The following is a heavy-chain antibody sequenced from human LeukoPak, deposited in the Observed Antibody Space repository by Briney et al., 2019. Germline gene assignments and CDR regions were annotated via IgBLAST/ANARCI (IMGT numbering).Heavy chain of an antibody. Sequence: EASVKVSCTASGYTFTSYDINWVRQATGQGLEWMGWMNPNSGNAGYAQKFQGRVTMTRNTSISTAYMELSSLRSEDTAVYYCARVVPAAQYYYYYYYMDVWGKGTTVTVSS. CDR2: MNPNSGNA. D-gene: IGHD2-2*01. CDR1: GYTFTSYD. J-gene: IGHJ6*03. V-gene: IGHV1-8*01. CDR3: ARVVPAAQYYYYYYYMDV.